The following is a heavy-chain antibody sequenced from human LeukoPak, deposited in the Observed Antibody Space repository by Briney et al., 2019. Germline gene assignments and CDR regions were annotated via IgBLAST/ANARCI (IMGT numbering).Heavy chain of an antibody. J-gene: IGHJ4*02. CDR3: AKDRPRPSVARDDY. D-gene: IGHD2-21*01. CDR2: ISGSGGST. CDR1: GFTFSSYA. V-gene: IGHV3-23*01. Sequence: GGSLRLSCAASGFTFSSYAMSWVRQAPGKGLEWVSAISGSGGSTYYADSVKGRFTISRDNSKNTPYLQMNSLRAEDTAVYYCAKDRPRPSVARDDYWGQGTLVTVSS.